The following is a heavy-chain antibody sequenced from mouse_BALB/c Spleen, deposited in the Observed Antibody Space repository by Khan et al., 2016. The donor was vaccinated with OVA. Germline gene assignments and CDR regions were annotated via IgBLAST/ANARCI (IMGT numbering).Heavy chain of an antibody. Sequence: EVQLQESGPGLVKPSQSLSLTCTVTGYSITSGYAWNWIRQFPGNKLEWMGYISYSGGTSYNPSLKSRISITRDTSKNQFFLQLNSVTTGDTATYYCARGNYYGYYFDYWGQGTPLTVSA. CDR3: ARGNYYGYYFDY. D-gene: IGHD1-1*01. CDR2: ISYSGGT. J-gene: IGHJ2*01. V-gene: IGHV3-2*02. CDR1: GYSITSGYA.